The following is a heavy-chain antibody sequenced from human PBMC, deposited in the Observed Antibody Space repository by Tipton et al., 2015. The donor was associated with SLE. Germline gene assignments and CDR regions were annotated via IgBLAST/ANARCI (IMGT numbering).Heavy chain of an antibody. CDR2: ISSSSSYI. Sequence: GSLRLSCAASGFTFSSYSMNWVRQAPGKGLEWVSSISSSSSYIYYADSVKGRFTISRDNAKNSLYLQMNSLRAEDTAVYYCARDLFYGDRGDYWGQGTLVTVSS. CDR1: GFTFSSYS. V-gene: IGHV3-21*01. CDR3: ARDLFYGDRGDY. D-gene: IGHD4-17*01. J-gene: IGHJ4*02.